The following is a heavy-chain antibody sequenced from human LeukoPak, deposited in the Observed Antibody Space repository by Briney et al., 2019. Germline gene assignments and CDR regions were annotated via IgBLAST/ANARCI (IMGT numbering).Heavy chain of an antibody. CDR1: GGSISSGSYY. CDR2: IYTSGST. J-gene: IGHJ6*03. CDR3: ARYDFWSGNYYMDV. Sequence: PSQTLSLTCTVSGGSISSGSYYWSWIRQPAGKGLEWIGRIYTSGSTNYNPSLKSRVTISVDTSKNQFSLKLSSVTAADTAVYYCARYDFWSGNYYMDVWGKGTTVTVPS. D-gene: IGHD3-3*01. V-gene: IGHV4-61*02.